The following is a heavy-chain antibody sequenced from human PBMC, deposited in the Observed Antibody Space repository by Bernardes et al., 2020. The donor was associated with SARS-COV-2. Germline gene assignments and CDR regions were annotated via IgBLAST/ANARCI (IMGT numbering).Heavy chain of an antibody. J-gene: IGHJ4*02. CDR1: GFTVSKHH. CDR3: ADYGGYSY. Sequence: GGSLSLSVASSGFTVSKHHVHWVRQVPGKGLGCCPALYGVGTNYYADSVKGRFTISKDISKNTVYIHMDGLRVEDTAMYYCADYGGYSYWGQGTLVTVSS. CDR2: LYGVGTN. V-gene: IGHV3-53*01. D-gene: IGHD4-17*01.